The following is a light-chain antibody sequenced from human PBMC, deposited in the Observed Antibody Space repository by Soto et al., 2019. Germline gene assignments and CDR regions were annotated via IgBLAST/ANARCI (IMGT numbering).Light chain of an antibody. Sequence: GDRVTITSRASQGISNYLAWYQQKPGRVPVLLIYAASTLQSGVPSRFSGSGSGTDFTLTISSLQPEDVATYYCQKYNSAPPEWTFGQGTKVDIK. CDR1: QGISNY. J-gene: IGKJ1*01. CDR3: QKYNSAPPEWT. V-gene: IGKV1-27*01. CDR2: AAS.